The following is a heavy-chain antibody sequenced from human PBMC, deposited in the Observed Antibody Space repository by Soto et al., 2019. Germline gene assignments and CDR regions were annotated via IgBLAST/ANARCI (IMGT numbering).Heavy chain of an antibody. Sequence: EVQLVQSGAEVKKPGESLKISCKGSGYSFTSYWIVWVRQMPGKGLEWMGIIYPGDSETRYSPSLQGQVTMSADKSTSTAYLQWSSLKASDTAMYYCASGSYCDGDCSRRPYDYYGMDVWGQGTTVTVSS. CDR1: GYSFTSYW. D-gene: IGHD2-21*02. CDR2: IYPGDSET. V-gene: IGHV5-51*01. J-gene: IGHJ6*02. CDR3: ASGSYCDGDCSRRPYDYYGMDV.